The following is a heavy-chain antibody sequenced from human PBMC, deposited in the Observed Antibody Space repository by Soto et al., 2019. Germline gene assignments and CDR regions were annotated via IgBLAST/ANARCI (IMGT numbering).Heavy chain of an antibody. CDR3: ARVGSRNSTSHNPLYYFDY. CDR1: GGSISSGGYS. Sequence: SETLSLTXAVSGGSISSGGYSWSWIRQPPGKGLEWIGYIYHSGSTYYNPSLKSRVTISVDRSKNQFSLKLSSVTAADTAVYYCARVGSRNSTSHNPLYYFDYWGQGTLVTVSS. V-gene: IGHV4-30-2*01. D-gene: IGHD2-2*01. CDR2: IYHSGST. J-gene: IGHJ4*02.